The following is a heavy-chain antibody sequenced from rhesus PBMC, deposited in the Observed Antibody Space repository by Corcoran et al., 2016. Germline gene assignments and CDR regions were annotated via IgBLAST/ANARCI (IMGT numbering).Heavy chain of an antibody. J-gene: IGHJ3*01. CDR2: ISGSGGST. CDR1: GGSISSNY. CDR3: ASNSGSWNLGDAFDF. Sequence: QLQLQESGPGLVKPSETLSLTCAVSGGSISSNYWSWIRQPPGKGLEWIGRISGSGGSTDYHPSLKGRVTSSTDTSKNQFSLKLSSVTAADTAVDYCASNSGSWNLGDAFDFWGQGLRVTVSS. D-gene: IGHD6-25*01. V-gene: IGHV4-173*01.